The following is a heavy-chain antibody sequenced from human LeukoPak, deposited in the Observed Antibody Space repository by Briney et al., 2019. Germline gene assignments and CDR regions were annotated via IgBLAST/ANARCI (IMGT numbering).Heavy chain of an antibody. CDR1: GFTFSSYG. V-gene: IGHV3-7*01. D-gene: IGHD2-2*01. J-gene: IGHJ4*01. CDR2: INQDGSVK. CDR3: ARARYCSSSNCYQDY. Sequence: GGSLRLSCAASGFTFSSYGVSWVRQAPGKGLEWVANINQDGSVKYYVDSVKGRFTISRDNAKNSLYLQMNSLRGEDTAVYYCARARYCSSSNCYQDYWGQGTLVTVSS.